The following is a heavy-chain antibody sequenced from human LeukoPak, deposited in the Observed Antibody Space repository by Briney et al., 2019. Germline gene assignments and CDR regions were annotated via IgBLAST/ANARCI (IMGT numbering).Heavy chain of an antibody. D-gene: IGHD3-22*01. CDR3: ATYDSSGYLDY. CDR2: ISYDGSNK. V-gene: IGHV3-30*03. CDR1: GFTFSSYG. Sequence: PGGSLRLSCAASGFTFSSYGMHWVRQAPGKGLEWVAVISYDGSNKYYADSVKGRFTISRDNSKNTLYLQMNSLRAEGTAVYYCATYDSSGYLDYWGQGTLVTVSS. J-gene: IGHJ4*02.